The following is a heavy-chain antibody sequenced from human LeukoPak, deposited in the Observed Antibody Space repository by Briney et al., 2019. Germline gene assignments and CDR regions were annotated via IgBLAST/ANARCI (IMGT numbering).Heavy chain of an antibody. CDR1: GVSLSSSNSY. CDR3: ARFPPATVTTAT. D-gene: IGHD4-17*01. Sequence: PSETLSLTCTVSGVSLSSSNSYWSWLRQPPGRGLEWIGEINHSGSTNYNPSLKSRVTISVDTSKNQFSLKLSSVTAADTAVYYCARFPPATVTTATWGQGTLVTVSS. J-gene: IGHJ5*02. CDR2: INHSGST. V-gene: IGHV4-39*07.